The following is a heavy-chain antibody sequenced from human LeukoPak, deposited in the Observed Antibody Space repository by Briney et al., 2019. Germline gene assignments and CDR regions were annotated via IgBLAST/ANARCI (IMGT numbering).Heavy chain of an antibody. CDR2: ISSSYI. J-gene: IGHJ3*02. CDR3: ARGLTTILGI. Sequence: PGGSLRLSCAASGFTFSSYSMNWVRQAPGKGLEWVSSISSSYIYYADSVKGRFTISRGNAKNSLYLQMNSLRAEDTAVYYCARGLTTILGIWGQGTMVTVSS. CDR1: GFTFSSYS. D-gene: IGHD3-9*01. V-gene: IGHV3-21*01.